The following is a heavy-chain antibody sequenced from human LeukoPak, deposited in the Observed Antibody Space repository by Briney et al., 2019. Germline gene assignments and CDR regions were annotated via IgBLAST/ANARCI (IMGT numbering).Heavy chain of an antibody. CDR2: INHSGST. V-gene: IGHV4-34*01. CDR3: ARERVEDYTTQPDY. CDR1: GGSFSGYY. J-gene: IGHJ4*02. Sequence: SETLSLTCAVYGGSFSGYYWSWIRQPPGKGLEWIGEINHSGSTNYNPSLKSRVTISVDTSKNQFSLKLSSVTAADTAVYYCARERVEDYTTQPDYWGQGTLVTVSS. D-gene: IGHD4-11*01.